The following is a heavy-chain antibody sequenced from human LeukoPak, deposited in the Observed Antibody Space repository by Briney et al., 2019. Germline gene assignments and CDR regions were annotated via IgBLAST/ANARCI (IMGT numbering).Heavy chain of an antibody. CDR3: ARLGDYYYYYMDV. V-gene: IGHV3-21*01. Sequence: GGSLRLSCAASGFTFSSYSMNWVRQAPGKGLEWVSSISSSSSYIYYADSVKGRCTISRDNAKNSLYLQMNSLRAEDTAVYYCARLGDYYYYYMDVWGKGTTVTVSS. CDR1: GFTFSSYS. J-gene: IGHJ6*03. CDR2: ISSSSSYI.